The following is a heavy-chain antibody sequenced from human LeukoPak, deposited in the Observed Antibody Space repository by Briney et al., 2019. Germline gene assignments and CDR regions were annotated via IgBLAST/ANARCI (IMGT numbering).Heavy chain of an antibody. J-gene: IGHJ4*02. CDR1: GGTFISYA. V-gene: IGHV1-18*01. D-gene: IGHD3-16*01. CDR3: ARETYYHYYFNY. CDR2: ISAYNGNT. Sequence: GASVKVCFKAAGGTFISYAISWVREAPGQGLEWMGGISAYNGNTNYAKKLQGRVTMTTDTSTSTAYMELRSLRSDDTAVYYCARETYYHYYFNYWGQGTLVTVSS.